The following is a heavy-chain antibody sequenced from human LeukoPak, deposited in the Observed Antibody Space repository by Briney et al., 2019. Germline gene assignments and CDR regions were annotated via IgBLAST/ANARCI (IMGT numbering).Heavy chain of an antibody. D-gene: IGHD3-22*01. CDR1: GFNFSNYG. J-gene: IGHJ4*02. Sequence: GGSLRLSCAASGFNFSNYGMHWVRQAPGKGVEWVALIWYDGTNKYYADSVKGRFTISRDNSKNTLYLQMNSLRAEDTAVYSCARDRRAYYYDNSGYLDSWGQGTLVTVSS. CDR3: ARDRRAYYYDNSGYLDS. V-gene: IGHV3-33*01. CDR2: IWYDGTNK.